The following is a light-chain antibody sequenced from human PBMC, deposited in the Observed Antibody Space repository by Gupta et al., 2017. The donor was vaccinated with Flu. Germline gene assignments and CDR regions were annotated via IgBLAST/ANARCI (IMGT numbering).Light chain of an antibody. CDR1: QSISSW. V-gene: IGKV1-5*03. Sequence: SPSTLSASVGDRVTITCRASQSISSWLAWYQQKPGKAPKLLIYKASSLESGVPSRFSGSGSGTESTLTISSLQPDDFATYYCQQYNSYWTFGQGTKVEIK. CDR2: KAS. J-gene: IGKJ1*01. CDR3: QQYNSYWT.